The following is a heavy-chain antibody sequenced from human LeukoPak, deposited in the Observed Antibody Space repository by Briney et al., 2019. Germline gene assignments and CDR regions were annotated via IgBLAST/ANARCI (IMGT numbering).Heavy chain of an antibody. V-gene: IGHV3-7*01. CDR3: AREDEYSDY. CDR2: IKQDGSEK. J-gene: IGHJ4*02. CDR1: GFSLSNYW. D-gene: IGHD2-15*01. Sequence: GGSLRLSCAASGFSLSNYWMNWVRQAPGKGLEWVANIKQDGSEKYYVDSVKGRFTISRDNAKNSLYLQMNSLRAEDTAVYYCAREDEYSDYWGQGTLVTVSS.